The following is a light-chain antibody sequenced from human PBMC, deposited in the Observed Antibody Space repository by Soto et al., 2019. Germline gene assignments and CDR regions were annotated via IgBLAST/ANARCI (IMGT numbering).Light chain of an antibody. CDR1: SSDVGGYNH. CDR3: SSFATTDTPMV. CDR2: DVS. J-gene: IGLJ2*01. Sequence: QSALTRPACVSGSPGQSITISCTGTSSDVGGYNHVSWYQQHPGEAPKLMIYDVSSRPSGVSNRFSGSKAADTASLTISGLQAEDEADYYCSSFATTDTPMVFGGGTKVTVL. V-gene: IGLV2-14*03.